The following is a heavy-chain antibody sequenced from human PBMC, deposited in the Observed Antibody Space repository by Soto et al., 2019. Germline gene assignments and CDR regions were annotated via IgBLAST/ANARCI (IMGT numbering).Heavy chain of an antibody. D-gene: IGHD2-2*01. V-gene: IGHV3-33*01. CDR3: GFYCSSVSCPEGFY. CDR1: GFTFSNYG. J-gene: IGHJ4*02. CDR2: IWYDGSNE. Sequence: GGSLRLSCAASGFTFSNYGMHWVRQAPGKGLEWVAVIWYDGSNEYYGESVKGRFTISRDNSKNTLYLQMNYLRAEDTAVYYCGFYCSSVSCPEGFYWGQGTLVTVSS.